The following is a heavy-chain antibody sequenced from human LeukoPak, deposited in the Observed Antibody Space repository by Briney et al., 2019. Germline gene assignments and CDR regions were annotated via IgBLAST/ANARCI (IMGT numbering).Heavy chain of an antibody. CDR3: ARDNILTSDAFDI. J-gene: IGHJ3*02. Sequence: SETLSLTCTVSGGSNSSYYWSWIRQPPGKGLEWIGYIYYSGSTNYNPSLKSRVTISVDTSKNQFSLKLSSVTAADTAVYYCARDNILTSDAFDIWGQGTMVTVSS. D-gene: IGHD3-9*01. CDR2: IYYSGST. CDR1: GGSNSSYY. V-gene: IGHV4-59*01.